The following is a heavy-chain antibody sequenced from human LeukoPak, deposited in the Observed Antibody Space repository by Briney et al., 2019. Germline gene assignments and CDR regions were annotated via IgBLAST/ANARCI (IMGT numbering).Heavy chain of an antibody. Sequence: ASVKVSCKASGYTFTSYYMHWVRQAPGQGLEWMGIINPSGGSTSYAQKFQGRVTMTRDTSTSTVYMELSSLRSEDTAVYYCARDRRGYSYWRAFDIWGQGTLVTVSS. CDR3: ARDRRGYSYWRAFDI. J-gene: IGHJ4*02. D-gene: IGHD5-18*01. CDR2: INPSGGST. V-gene: IGHV1-46*01. CDR1: GYTFTSYY.